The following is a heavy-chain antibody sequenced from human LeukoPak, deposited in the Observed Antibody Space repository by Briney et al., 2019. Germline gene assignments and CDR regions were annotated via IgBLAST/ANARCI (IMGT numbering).Heavy chain of an antibody. CDR1: GFTFSSYA. CDR2: ISYDGSNK. V-gene: IGHV3-30-3*01. J-gene: IGHJ4*02. D-gene: IGHD6-13*01. Sequence: PGGSLRLSCAASGFTFSSYAMHWVRPAPGKGLEWVAVISYDGSNKYYADSVKGRFTISRDNSKNTLYLQMNSLRAEDTAVYYCAAEGYWGQGTLVTVSS. CDR3: AAEGY.